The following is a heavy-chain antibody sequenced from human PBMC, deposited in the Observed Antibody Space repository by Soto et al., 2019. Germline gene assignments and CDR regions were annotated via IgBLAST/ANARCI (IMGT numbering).Heavy chain of an antibody. CDR1: GFTFSSYG. Sequence: GGSLRLSCAASGFTFSSYGMHWVRQAPGKGLEWVAVISYDGSNKYYADSVKGRFTISRDNSKNTLYLQMNSLRAEDTAVYYCAKDTYGDRPDYYYYYGMDVWGQGTTVTVSS. J-gene: IGHJ6*02. CDR3: AKDTYGDRPDYYYYYGMDV. CDR2: ISYDGSNK. V-gene: IGHV3-30*18. D-gene: IGHD4-17*01.